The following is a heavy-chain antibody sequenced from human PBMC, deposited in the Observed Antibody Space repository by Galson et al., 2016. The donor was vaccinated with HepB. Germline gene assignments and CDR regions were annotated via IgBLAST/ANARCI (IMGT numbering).Heavy chain of an antibody. Sequence: PALVKPTQTLTLTCTFSGFSLSTSRMSVSWIRQPPGKALEWLALINWGDDKYYSTSLKTRLTISKDTSKNQVVLTMTNMYPVDTATYYCARSLHIFYSAWGDYLDYWGQGTLVTVSS. CDR3: ARSLHIFYSAWGDYLDY. CDR2: INWGDDK. V-gene: IGHV2-70*01. D-gene: IGHD6-19*01. CDR1: GFSLSTSRMS. J-gene: IGHJ4*02.